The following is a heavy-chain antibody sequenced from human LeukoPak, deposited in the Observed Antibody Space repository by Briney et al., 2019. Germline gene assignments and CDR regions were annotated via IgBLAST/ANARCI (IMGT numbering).Heavy chain of an antibody. CDR1: GGFINGYY. CDR3: ARRSASSWVY. J-gene: IGHJ4*02. D-gene: IGHD6-13*01. CDR2: IYSSGNT. Sequence: TSETLSLTCTVSGGFINGYYWSWIRQPPGKGLEWIGYIYSSGNTDYNPSLKSRVTISVDTSKNQFSLELNSVTAADTAFYYCARRSASSWVYWGQGTLVTVSS. V-gene: IGHV4-59*08.